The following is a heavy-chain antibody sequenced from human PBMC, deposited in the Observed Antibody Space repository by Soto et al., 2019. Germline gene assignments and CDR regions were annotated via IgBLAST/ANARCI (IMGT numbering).Heavy chain of an antibody. D-gene: IGHD1-1*01. V-gene: IGHV1-18*04. J-gene: IGHJ6*02. CDR3: ARATGDSNSNYYYYYGLDV. Sequence: ASVKVSCKASGYTFTSYGISWVRQAPGQGLEWMGWISAYNGNTNYAQKLQGRVTMTIDTSTSTAYMELRSLRSDDTAVYYCARATGDSNSNYYYYYGLDVSGQGTTVTVSS. CDR2: ISAYNGNT. CDR1: GYTFTSYG.